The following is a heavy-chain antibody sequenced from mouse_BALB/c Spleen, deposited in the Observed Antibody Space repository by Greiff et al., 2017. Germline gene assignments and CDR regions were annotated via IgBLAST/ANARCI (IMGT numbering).Heavy chain of an antibody. CDR1: GFTFNTYA. Sequence: EVQRVESGGGLVQPKGSLKLSCAASGFTFNTYAMNWVRQAPGKGLEWVARIRSKSNNYATYYADSVKDRFTISRDDSQSMLYLQMNNLKTEDTAMYYCVRRDYYAMDYWGQGTSVTVSS. CDR3: VRRDYYAMDY. V-gene: IGHV10-1*02. J-gene: IGHJ4*01. CDR2: IRSKSNNYAT.